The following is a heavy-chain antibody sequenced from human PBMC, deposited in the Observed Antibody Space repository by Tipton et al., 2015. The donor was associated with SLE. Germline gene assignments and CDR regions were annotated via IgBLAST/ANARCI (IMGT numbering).Heavy chain of an antibody. CDR3: ARGLPPRRITIFGVVTPRYYFDY. Sequence: SLRLSCAASGFTFSSYGMHWVRQAPGKGLEWVAFIRYDGSNKYYADSVQGRFTISRDNSKNTLYLQMNSLRAEDTAVYYCARGLPPRRITIFGVVTPRYYFDYWGQGTLVTVSS. J-gene: IGHJ4*02. D-gene: IGHD3-3*01. CDR2: IRYDGSNK. CDR1: GFTFSSYG. V-gene: IGHV3-30*02.